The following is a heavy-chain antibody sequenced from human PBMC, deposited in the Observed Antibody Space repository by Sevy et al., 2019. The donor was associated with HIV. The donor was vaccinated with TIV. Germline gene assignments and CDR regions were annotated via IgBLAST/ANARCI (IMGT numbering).Heavy chain of an antibody. J-gene: IGHJ4*02. D-gene: IGHD6-13*01. CDR2: IRFDGSNK. CDR3: AKLYSSSWQSLDY. Sequence: GGSLRLSCAASGFTFSSYGMHWVRQAPGKGLEWVAFIRFDGSNKYYADSVKGRFTISRDNSKNTLYLQMNSLRAEDTAVYYCAKLYSSSWQSLDYWGQGTLVTVS. V-gene: IGHV3-30*02. CDR1: GFTFSSYG.